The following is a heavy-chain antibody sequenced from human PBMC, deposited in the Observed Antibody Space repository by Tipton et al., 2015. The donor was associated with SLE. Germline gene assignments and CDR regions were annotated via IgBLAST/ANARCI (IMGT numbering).Heavy chain of an antibody. CDR3: ARFYCGGDCYPLDD. CDR2: VYYTGST. V-gene: IGHV4-39*07. CDR1: GVSFSTDSYF. Sequence: TLSLTYTVSGVSFSTDSYFWGWIRQPPGKGLEWIGSVYYTGSTFYNPSLKSRVTISVDTSKKQFSLRLGFMTAADTAVYYCARFYCGGDCYPLDDWGQGILVIVSS. J-gene: IGHJ4*02. D-gene: IGHD2-21*01.